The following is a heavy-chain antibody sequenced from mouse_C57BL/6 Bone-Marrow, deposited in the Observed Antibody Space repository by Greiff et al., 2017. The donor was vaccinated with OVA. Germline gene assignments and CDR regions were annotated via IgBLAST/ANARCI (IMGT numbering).Heavy chain of an antibody. CDR2: IYPRDGST. D-gene: IGHD1-1*01. V-gene: IGHV1-85*01. CDR3: ARSHYYGSSYWYFDV. Sequence: VQLQESGPELVKPGASVKLSCKASGYTFTSYDINWVKQRPGQGLEWIGWIYPRDGSTKYNEKFKGKATLTVDTSSSTAYMELHSLTSEDSAVYFCARSHYYGSSYWYFDVWGTGTTVTVSS. J-gene: IGHJ1*03. CDR1: GYTFTSYD.